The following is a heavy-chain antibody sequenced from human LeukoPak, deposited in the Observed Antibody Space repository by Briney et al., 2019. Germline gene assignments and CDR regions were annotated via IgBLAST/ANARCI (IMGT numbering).Heavy chain of an antibody. Sequence: GASVKVSCKVSGYTLTELSMHWVRQAPGKGLEWMGGFDPEDGETIYAQKFQGRVTMTEDTSTDTAYMELSSLRSEDTAVYYCAIDYPYRSGSYGAFDIWGQGTMVTVSS. CDR3: AIDYPYRSGSYGAFDI. CDR1: GYTLTELS. CDR2: FDPEDGET. J-gene: IGHJ3*02. D-gene: IGHD1-26*01. V-gene: IGHV1-24*01.